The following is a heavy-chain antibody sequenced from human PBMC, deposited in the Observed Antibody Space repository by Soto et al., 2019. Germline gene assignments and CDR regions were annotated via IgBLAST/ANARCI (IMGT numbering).Heavy chain of an antibody. V-gene: IGHV3-66*01. CDR3: ARGMVTPGTCYIDV. Sequence: EVQVVESGGGLVQPGGSLRLSCGASGFTVGTSYLTWVRQAPGRGLEWVSVIYAAGHTYYADALKGRFIISRDKSTNTVYLQMNGLRAEDSAVYYCARGMVTPGTCYIDVWGKGTTVTVSS. J-gene: IGHJ6*03. D-gene: IGHD1-1*01. CDR2: IYAAGHT. CDR1: GFTVGTSY.